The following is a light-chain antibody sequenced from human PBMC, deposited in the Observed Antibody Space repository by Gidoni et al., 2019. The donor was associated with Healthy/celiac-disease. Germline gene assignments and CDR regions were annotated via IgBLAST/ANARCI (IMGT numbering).Light chain of an antibody. V-gene: IGKV3-15*01. J-gene: IGKJ3*01. CDR2: GAS. Sequence: EIVMTQSPATLSVSPGERATLSCRASQSVSSNLAWYHQKPGQAPRLLIYGASTTATGIPARFSCSGSGTEFTLTISSLQSEDFAVYYCQQYNNWPPFTFGPXTKVDIK. CDR1: QSVSSN. CDR3: QQYNNWPPFT.